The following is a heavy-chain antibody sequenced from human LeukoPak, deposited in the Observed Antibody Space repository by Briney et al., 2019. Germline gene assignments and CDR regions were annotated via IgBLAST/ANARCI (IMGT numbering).Heavy chain of an antibody. CDR1: GYTFTGYY. CDR3: ARGVGFCSSGSCSFDD. CDR2: INTNTRNP. J-gene: IGHJ4*02. V-gene: IGHV7-4-1*02. D-gene: IGHD2-15*01. Sequence: ASVKVSCKASGYTFTGYYMHWVRQAPGQGLEWMGWINTNTRNPTYAQDFTGRFVFSLDTSVSTAYLQINSLNTEDTAVYYCARGVGFCSSGSCSFDDWGQGTLVTVSS.